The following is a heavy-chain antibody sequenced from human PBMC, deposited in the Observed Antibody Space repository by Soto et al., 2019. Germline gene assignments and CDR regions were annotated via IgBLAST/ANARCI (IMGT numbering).Heavy chain of an antibody. J-gene: IGHJ6*02. V-gene: IGHV3-73*02. CDR3: TSRSKSSFCSGGSCHYYYYGMDV. CDR2: IRSKANSYAT. D-gene: IGHD2-15*01. CDR1: GFTFSGSA. Sequence: EVQLVESGGGLVQPGGSLKLSCAASGFTFSGSAMHWVRQASGKGLEWVGRIRSKANSYATAYAASVKGRFTISRDDSKNTAYLQMNSLKTEDTAVYYCTSRSKSSFCSGGSCHYYYYGMDVWGQGTTVTVSS.